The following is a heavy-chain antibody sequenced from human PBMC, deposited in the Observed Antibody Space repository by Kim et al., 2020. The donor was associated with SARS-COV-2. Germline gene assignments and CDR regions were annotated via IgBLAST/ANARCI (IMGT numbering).Heavy chain of an antibody. CDR3: AKGGQVGGNYFDY. CDR1: GFTFSSYG. J-gene: IGHJ4*02. CDR2: IWYDGSNK. V-gene: IGHV3-33*06. D-gene: IGHD1-26*01. Sequence: GGSLRLSCAASGFTFSSYGMHWVRQAPGKGLEWVAVIWYDGSNKYYADSVKGRFTISRDNSKNTLYLQMNSLRAEDTAVYYCAKGGQVGGNYFDYWGQGTLVTVSS.